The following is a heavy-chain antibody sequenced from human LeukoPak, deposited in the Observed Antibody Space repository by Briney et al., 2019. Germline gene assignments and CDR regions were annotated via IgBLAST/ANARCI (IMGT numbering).Heavy chain of an antibody. V-gene: IGHV1-2*02. CDR1: GYTFTGYY. Sequence: ASVKVSCKASGYTFTGYYMHWVRQAPGQGLEWMGWINPNSGGTNYAQKFQGRVTMTRDTPISTAYMELSGLRSDDTAVYYCAREGNYYGSGSTINWFDPWGQGTLVTVSS. CDR2: INPNSGGT. CDR3: AREGNYYGSGSTINWFDP. J-gene: IGHJ5*02. D-gene: IGHD3-10*01.